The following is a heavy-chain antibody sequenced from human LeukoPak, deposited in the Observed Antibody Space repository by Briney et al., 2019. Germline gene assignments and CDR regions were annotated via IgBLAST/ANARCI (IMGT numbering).Heavy chain of an antibody. CDR1: GFTFSSYG. V-gene: IGHV3-23*01. J-gene: IGHJ1*01. CDR3: AKRPPSGSKFFHH. CDR2: ISGSGGST. D-gene: IGHD1-26*01. Sequence: GGSLRLSCAASGFTFSSYGMSWVRQAPGKGLEWVSDISGSGGSTYYADSVKGRFTISRDNSKNTLYLRMNSLRAEDTAVYYCAKRPPSGSKFFHHWGPGTLVIVSS.